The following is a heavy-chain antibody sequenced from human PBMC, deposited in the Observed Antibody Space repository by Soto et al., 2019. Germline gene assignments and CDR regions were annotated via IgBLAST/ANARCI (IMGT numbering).Heavy chain of an antibody. CDR2: ISYDGSNK. V-gene: IGHV3-30*18. D-gene: IGHD6-13*01. J-gene: IGHJ5*02. Sequence: GGSLRLSCAASGFTFSSFGMHWVRQAPGKGLEWVAVISYDGSNKYYADSVKGRFTISRDNSKNTLYLQMNSLRAEDTAVYYCAKDLIAAAVTPWFDPWGQGTLVTVSS. CDR1: GFTFSSFG. CDR3: AKDLIAAAVTPWFDP.